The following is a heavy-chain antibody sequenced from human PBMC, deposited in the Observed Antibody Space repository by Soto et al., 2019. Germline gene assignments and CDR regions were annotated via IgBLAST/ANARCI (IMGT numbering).Heavy chain of an antibody. J-gene: IGHJ4*02. Sequence: TSETLSLTCTASGDSISTFYWGWMRQSPGKELEWIGYVYYTESTNYNPSLKSRVTISVDRSKNQFSLKLTSANAADTAVYYCARGRTVRNYADDSSDYFYFFDYWGQGTQVTVSS. CDR1: GDSISTFY. CDR2: VYYTEST. CDR3: ARGRTVRNYADDSSDYFYFFDY. V-gene: IGHV4-59*01. D-gene: IGHD3-22*01.